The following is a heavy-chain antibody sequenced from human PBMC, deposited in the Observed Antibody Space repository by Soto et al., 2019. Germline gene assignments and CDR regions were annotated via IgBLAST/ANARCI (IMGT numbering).Heavy chain of an antibody. CDR1: GFTFSSYA. Sequence: EVQLLESGGGSVQPGGSLRLSCAASGFTFSSYAMSWVRQAPGKGLEWVSAISGSGGSTYYADSVKGRFTISRDNSKNTLYLQMNSLRAEDTAVYYCAKDALYCSGGSCYPAGYFDYWGQGTLVTVSS. CDR2: ISGSGGST. V-gene: IGHV3-23*01. J-gene: IGHJ4*02. CDR3: AKDALYCSGGSCYPAGYFDY. D-gene: IGHD2-15*01.